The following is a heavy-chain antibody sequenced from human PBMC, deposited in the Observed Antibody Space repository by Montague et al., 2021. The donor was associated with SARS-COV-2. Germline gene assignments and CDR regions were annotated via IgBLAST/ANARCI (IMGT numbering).Heavy chain of an antibody. CDR3: ARGTQRVFTCDYDSSGYASDY. Sequence: SETLSLTCSRLGAWNSGEDRKSTRLNPSHQLDSYAVFSQKERTKYNPSLKSRVTISVDTSKNQFSLKLSSVTAADTAVYYCARGTQRVFTCDYDSSGYASDYWGQGTLGTVAS. CDR2: FSQKERT. D-gene: IGHD3-22*01. J-gene: IGHJ4*02. V-gene: IGHV4-34*01. CDR1: GAWNSGED.